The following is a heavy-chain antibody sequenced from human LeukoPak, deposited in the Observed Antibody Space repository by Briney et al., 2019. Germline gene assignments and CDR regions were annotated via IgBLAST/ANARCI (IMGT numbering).Heavy chain of an antibody. CDR2: ISYDGSNK. J-gene: IGHJ4*02. Sequence: GRSLRLSCAASGFTFSSYAMHWVRQAPGKGLEWVAVISYDGSNKYYADSVKGRFTISRDNSKNTLYLQMNSLRAEDTAVYYCARDRRDYGDYGGLDYWGQGTLVTVSS. D-gene: IGHD4-17*01. CDR1: GFTFSSYA. V-gene: IGHV3-30-3*01. CDR3: ARDRRDYGDYGGLDY.